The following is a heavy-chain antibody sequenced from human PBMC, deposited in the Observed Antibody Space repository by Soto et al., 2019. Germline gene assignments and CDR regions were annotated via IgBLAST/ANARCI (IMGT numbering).Heavy chain of an antibody. CDR3: ARVGGTESASDY. V-gene: IGHV1-2*02. CDR2: INPNSGGT. CDR1: GYTCTGYY. D-gene: IGHD3-10*01. J-gene: IGHJ4*01. Sequence: ASVKVSCKASGYTCTGYYMHWVRQAPGQGLEWMGWINPNSGGTNYAQKFQGRVTMTRDTSISTAYMELSRLRSDDTAVYYCARVGGTESASDYWGHGTLVTVSP.